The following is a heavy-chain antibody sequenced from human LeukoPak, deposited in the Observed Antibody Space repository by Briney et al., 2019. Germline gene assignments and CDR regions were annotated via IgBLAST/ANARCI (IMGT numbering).Heavy chain of an antibody. CDR1: GFTFSSYV. Sequence: GGSLRLSCSASGFTFSSYVMRTVRQAPGKGLEWGEDISYDGSNKYYADSVKGRFTSYRDNSKNTLYLQMNSLGAEDTAVYYCARGPVAGALMLAPWGQGALVTVSS. CDR2: ISYDGSNK. CDR3: ARGPVAGALMLAP. V-gene: IGHV3-30-3*01. J-gene: IGHJ5*02. D-gene: IGHD6-13*01.